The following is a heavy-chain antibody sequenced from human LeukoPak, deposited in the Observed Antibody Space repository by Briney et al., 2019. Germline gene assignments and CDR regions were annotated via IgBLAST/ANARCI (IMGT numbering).Heavy chain of an antibody. V-gene: IGHV3-48*03. CDR2: ISSSGSTI. Sequence: GGSLRLSCAASGFTFSSYEMNWVRQAPGKGLEWVSYISSSGSTIYYADSVKGRFTISRDNAKNSLYLQMNSPRAEDTAVYYCARGPTYYDILTGPIWGQGTMVTVSS. D-gene: IGHD3-9*01. CDR1: GFTFSSYE. CDR3: ARGPTYYDILTGPI. J-gene: IGHJ3*02.